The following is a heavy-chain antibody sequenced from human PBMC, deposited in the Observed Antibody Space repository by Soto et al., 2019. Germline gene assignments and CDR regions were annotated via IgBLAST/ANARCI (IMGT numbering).Heavy chain of an antibody. CDR2: IYHSGST. CDR3: AKDQRLIDYDNLTGVNRVYSGMDV. J-gene: IGHJ6*02. CDR1: GGSVRSGSYD. Sequence: SETLSLTCTVSGGSVRSGSYDWSWIRQPPGNGLEWIGYIYHSGSTNYNPSLKSRVTISVDTSKNQFSLKLSSVTAADTAVYYCAKDQRLIDYDNLTGVNRVYSGMDVCGQGTTVTVSS. D-gene: IGHD3-9*01. V-gene: IGHV4-61*01.